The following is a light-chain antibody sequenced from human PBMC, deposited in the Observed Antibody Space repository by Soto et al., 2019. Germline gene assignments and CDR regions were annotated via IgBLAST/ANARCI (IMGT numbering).Light chain of an antibody. CDR1: QSVSNNY. Sequence: EIVLPQYPGTLSLSPGERATLSCRASQSVSNNYLAWYQQKPGQAPRLLIYGASNRATGIPDRFSGSGSGTDFTLTISRLEPEDFAVYYCQQYGSSGTFGQGTKVAIK. J-gene: IGKJ1*01. V-gene: IGKV3-20*01. CDR2: GAS. CDR3: QQYGSSGT.